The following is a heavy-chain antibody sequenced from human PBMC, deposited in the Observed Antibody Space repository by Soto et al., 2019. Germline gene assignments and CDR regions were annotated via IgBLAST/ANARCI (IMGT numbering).Heavy chain of an antibody. Sequence: GGSLRLSCAASGFTFSSYAMSWVRQAPGRGLEWVSSVSISSDGPYYADSVKGRFTISRDNSKNTLYLQLNSLRGEDTATYYCAKNYFFDSWGQGTPVTVSS. J-gene: IGHJ4*02. V-gene: IGHV3-23*01. CDR3: AKNYFFDS. CDR2: VSISSDGP. CDR1: GFTFSSYA.